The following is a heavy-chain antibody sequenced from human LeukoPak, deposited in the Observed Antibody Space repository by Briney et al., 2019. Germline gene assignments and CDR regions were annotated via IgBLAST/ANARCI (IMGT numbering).Heavy chain of an antibody. CDR3: VTDRSGSYDY. CDR1: GGSFSGYY. D-gene: IGHD1-26*01. V-gene: IGHV4-34*01. CDR2: INHSGST. Sequence: SETLSLTCAVYGGSFSGYYWSWIRQPPGKGLEWIGEINHSGSTNYNPSLKSRVTMSIDTSKNQFSLKLYSVTAADTAVYYCVTDRSGSYDYWGQGILVTVSS. J-gene: IGHJ4*02.